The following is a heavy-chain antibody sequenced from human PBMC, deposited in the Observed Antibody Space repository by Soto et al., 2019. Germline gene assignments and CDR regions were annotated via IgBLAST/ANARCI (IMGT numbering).Heavy chain of an antibody. D-gene: IGHD6-19*01. CDR3: AKEVYRSQYYFYGMDV. CDR2: ISDSGVTT. CDR1: GFTFSNYA. J-gene: IGHJ6*02. V-gene: IGHV3-23*01. Sequence: EVQLLESGGGLVQPGGSLRLSCAASGFTFSNYAMSWVRQAPGKGLEWVSGISDSGVTTYSAGFVKGRFTISRDNSKNTLYLQMNSLRVEDTAVYYCAKEVYRSQYYFYGMDVWGQGTTVTVSS.